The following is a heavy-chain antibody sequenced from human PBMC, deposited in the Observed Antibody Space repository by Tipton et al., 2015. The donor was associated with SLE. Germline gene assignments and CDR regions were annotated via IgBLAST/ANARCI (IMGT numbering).Heavy chain of an antibody. D-gene: IGHD3-16*02. Sequence: GSLRLSCAASGFTFSSYGMHWVRQAPGKGLEWVAFIRYDGSNKYYADSVKGRFTISRDNSKNTLYLQMNSLRAEDTAVYYCAKDRHDYVWGSYRYFDYWSKGTLVTVSS. CDR1: GFTFSSYG. CDR3: AKDRHDYVWGSYRYFDY. CDR2: IRYDGSNK. J-gene: IGHJ4*02. V-gene: IGHV3-30*02.